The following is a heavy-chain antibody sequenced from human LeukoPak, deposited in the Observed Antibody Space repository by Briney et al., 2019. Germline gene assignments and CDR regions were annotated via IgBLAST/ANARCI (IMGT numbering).Heavy chain of an antibody. J-gene: IGHJ6*02. CDR3: ARELLGLDV. Sequence: SETLSLTCTVSGDSVSSGSYYWSWIRQPPGTGLDWIGYISYSGSTYYNPSLKSRVTISVDASKNQFSLKLRSVTAADTAVYYCARELLGLDVWGQGTTVTVSS. D-gene: IGHD2-15*01. V-gene: IGHV4-61*01. CDR1: GDSVSSGSYY. CDR2: ISYSGST.